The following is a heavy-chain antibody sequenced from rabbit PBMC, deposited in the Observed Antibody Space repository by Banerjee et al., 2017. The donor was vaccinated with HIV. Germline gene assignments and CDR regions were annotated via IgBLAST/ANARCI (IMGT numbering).Heavy chain of an antibody. Sequence: QSLEESGGDLVKPGASLTLTCTASGSDISSYSMCWVRQAPGKGLEWIACIYAGDGSTYYASWAKGRFTISKTSSTTVTLQMTSLTAADTATYFCARSSDYFTRLDLWGQGTLVTVS. V-gene: IGHV1S40*01. CDR3: ARSSDYFTRLDL. CDR1: GSDISSYS. D-gene: IGHD1-1*01. CDR2: IYAGDGST. J-gene: IGHJ3*01.